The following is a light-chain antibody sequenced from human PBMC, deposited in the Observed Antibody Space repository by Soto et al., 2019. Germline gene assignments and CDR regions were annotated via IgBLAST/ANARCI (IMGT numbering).Light chain of an antibody. J-gene: IGLJ1*01. CDR1: SSDVGGYNY. V-gene: IGLV2-11*01. Sequence: QSALTQPRSVSGSPGQSVTISCTGTSSDVGGYNYVSWYQQHPVKAPKLMIYDVSKRPSGVPDRFSGSKSGNTASLTISGLQAEDEADYYCCSYAGSYTNVFGTGTQLTVL. CDR2: DVS. CDR3: CSYAGSYTNV.